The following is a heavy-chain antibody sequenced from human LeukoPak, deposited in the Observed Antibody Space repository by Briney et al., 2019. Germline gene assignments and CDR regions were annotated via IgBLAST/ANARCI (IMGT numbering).Heavy chain of an antibody. CDR1: GGTFSSYA. CDR2: IIPIFGTA. V-gene: IGHV1-69*06. CDR3: ARLVGDYCSGGSCYTDY. D-gene: IGHD2-15*01. J-gene: IGHJ4*02. Sequence: ASVKVSCKASGGTFSSYAISWVRQAPGQGLEWMGGIIPIFGTANYAQKFQGRVTITADKSTSTAYMELSSLRSEDTAVYYCARLVGDYCSGGSCYTDYWGQGTLVTVSS.